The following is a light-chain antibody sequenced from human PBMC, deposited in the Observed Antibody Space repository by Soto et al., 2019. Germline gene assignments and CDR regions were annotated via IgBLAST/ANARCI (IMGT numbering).Light chain of an antibody. J-gene: IGKJ5*01. CDR2: SAS. V-gene: IGKV1-39*01. Sequence: DIQMTQSPSSLSTSIGDRVTIPCRASQRINIYLNWYRQKPGKAPELLIYSASNLQSGVPSRFSGSGSGTDFTLTISGLQSEDFATYYCQQSFSTPTFGQGTRLEIK. CDR1: QRINIY. CDR3: QQSFSTPT.